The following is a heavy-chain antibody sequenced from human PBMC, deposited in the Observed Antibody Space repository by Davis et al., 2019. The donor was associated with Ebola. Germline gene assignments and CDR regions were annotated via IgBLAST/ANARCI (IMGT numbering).Heavy chain of an antibody. CDR3: ARDIIPEYQLLLPGAGSYGMDV. V-gene: IGHV3-7*01. J-gene: IGHJ6*02. CDR1: GFTFSSYW. D-gene: IGHD2-2*01. Sequence: GESLKISCAASGFTFSSYWMSWVRQAPGKGLEWVANIKQDGSEKYYVDSVKGRFTISRDNAKNSLYLQMNSLRAEDTAVYYCARDIIPEYQLLLPGAGSYGMDVWGQGTTVTVSS. CDR2: IKQDGSEK.